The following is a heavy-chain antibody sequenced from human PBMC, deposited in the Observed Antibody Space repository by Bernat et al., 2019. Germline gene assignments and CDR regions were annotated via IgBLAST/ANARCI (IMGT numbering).Heavy chain of an antibody. CDR1: GYSISSVYY. D-gene: IGHD6-6*01. CDR2: IYHGGST. J-gene: IGHJ6*03. V-gene: IGHV4-38-2*01. CDR3: ARVASSSYGNYYYYYYMDV. Sequence: QVQLQESGPGLVKPSETLSLTCAVSGYSISSVYYWGWIRQPPGKGLEWIGNIYHGGSTYYNPSLKSRVTISVDTSKNQFSLKLSSLTAADTAVYYCARVASSSYGNYYYYYYMDVWGKGTTVTVSS.